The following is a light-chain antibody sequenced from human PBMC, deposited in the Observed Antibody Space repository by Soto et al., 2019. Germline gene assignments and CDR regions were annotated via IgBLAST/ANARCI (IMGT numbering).Light chain of an antibody. J-gene: IGLJ2*01. CDR2: EVA. Sequence: QSALTQPASVSGSPGQSITISCTGTSSDVGGYNYVSWYQQHPGKAPKLMIYEVAKRPSGVSARFSGSQSGDTASLTISGLKAAAEANFNCGPSLFGGGT. CDR3: GPSL. V-gene: IGLV2-14*01. CDR1: SSDVGGYNY.